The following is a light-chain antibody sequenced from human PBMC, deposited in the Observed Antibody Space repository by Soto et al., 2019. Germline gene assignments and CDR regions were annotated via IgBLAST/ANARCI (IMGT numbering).Light chain of an antibody. CDR2: DAS. CDR3: QQRSTWYT. J-gene: IGKJ2*01. Sequence: EIVLTQSPGTLSLSPGERATLSCRASQSISRYLAWYQQKPGQAPRLLIYDASNRATGIPARFSGSGSGTDFNLTISSLEPEDFAGYYCQQRSTWYTFGQGTKLEIK. CDR1: QSISRY. V-gene: IGKV3-11*01.